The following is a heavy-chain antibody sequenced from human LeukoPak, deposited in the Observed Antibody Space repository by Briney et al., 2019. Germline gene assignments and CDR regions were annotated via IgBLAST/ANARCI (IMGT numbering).Heavy chain of an antibody. CDR1: GFTFSNYD. V-gene: IGHV3-13*04. J-gene: IGHJ4*02. CDR3: AKVKSDSSGWYHVLD. Sequence: GGSLRLSCAASGFTFSNYDMHWVRQATGIGLEWVSGITTAGNTHYAGSVEGRFTISRENAKNSLYLQMNSLRAGDTAVYYCAKVKSDSSGWYHVLDWGQGTLVTVSS. CDR2: ITTAGNT. D-gene: IGHD6-19*01.